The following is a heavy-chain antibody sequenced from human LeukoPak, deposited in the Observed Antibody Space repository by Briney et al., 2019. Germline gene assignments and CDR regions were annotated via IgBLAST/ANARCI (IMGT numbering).Heavy chain of an antibody. D-gene: IGHD3-22*01. V-gene: IGHV3-30*02. Sequence: GGSLRLSCAASGFTFSSYGMHWVRQAPGKGLEWVAFIRYDGSNKYYADSVKGRFTISRDNSKKTLYLQMNSLRAEDTAVYYCAKDRGGYYQYYFDYWGQGTLVTVSS. CDR3: AKDRGGYYQYYFDY. CDR2: IRYDGSNK. CDR1: GFTFSSYG. J-gene: IGHJ4*02.